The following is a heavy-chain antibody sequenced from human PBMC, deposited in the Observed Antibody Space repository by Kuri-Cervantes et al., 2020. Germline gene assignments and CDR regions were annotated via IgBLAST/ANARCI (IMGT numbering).Heavy chain of an antibody. V-gene: IGHV4-39*01. Sequence: SETLSLTCTVSGGSISSSSYYWGWIRQPPGKGLEWIGSIYYSRSTYYNPSHKSRVTISVDTSKNQCSLKMSSVTAANTAVYYCARHVHYYHYYMDVWGKGTTVTVSS. CDR1: GGSISSSSYY. CDR2: IYYSRST. J-gene: IGHJ6*03. CDR3: ARHVHYYHYYMDV.